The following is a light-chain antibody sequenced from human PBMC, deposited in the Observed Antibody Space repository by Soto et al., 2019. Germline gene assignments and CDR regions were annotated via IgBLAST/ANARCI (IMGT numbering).Light chain of an antibody. CDR2: DVS. V-gene: IGLV2-18*02. CDR1: SSDVGSSNG. J-gene: IGLJ1*01. Sequence: LTQPPSVSGSPGQSVAISCTGTSSDVGSSNGVSWYQQPPGTAPKLMIYDVSNRPSGVPDRFSGSESGNTASLTISGLQAEDEADYYCSSYTSSSTYVFGSGTKVTVL. CDR3: SSYTSSSTYV.